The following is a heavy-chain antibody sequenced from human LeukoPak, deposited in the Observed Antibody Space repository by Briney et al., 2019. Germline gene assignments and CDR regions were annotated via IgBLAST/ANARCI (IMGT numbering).Heavy chain of an antibody. CDR3: AGAVAEHQFDY. CDR2: INPSGGST. Sequence: VASVKVSCKASGYTFTSYYMHWVRQAPGQGLEWMGIINPSGGSTSYAQKFQGRVTMTRDMSTSTVCMELSSLRSEDTAVYYCAGAVAEHQFDYWGQGTLVTVSS. V-gene: IGHV1-46*01. J-gene: IGHJ4*02. D-gene: IGHD6-19*01. CDR1: GYTFTSYY.